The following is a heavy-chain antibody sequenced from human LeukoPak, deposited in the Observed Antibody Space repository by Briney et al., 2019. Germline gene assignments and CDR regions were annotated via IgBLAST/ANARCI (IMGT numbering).Heavy chain of an antibody. V-gene: IGHV1-2*02. Sequence: ASVKVSCKGSGYTFSGYYLNWVRQAPGQGPEWMGWINPNSGVTKYAQKFQGRFTMARDTSISTAYMELSSLRSDDTAVYYCARDHCTSINCYEYKYYGMDVWGQGTTVTVSS. CDR3: ARDHCTSINCYEYKYYGMDV. J-gene: IGHJ6*02. CDR2: INPNSGVT. CDR1: GYTFSGYY. D-gene: IGHD2-2*01.